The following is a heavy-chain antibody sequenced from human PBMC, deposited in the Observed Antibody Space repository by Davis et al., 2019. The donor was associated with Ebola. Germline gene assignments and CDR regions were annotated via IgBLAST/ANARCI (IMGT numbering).Heavy chain of an antibody. CDR1: GGTFSSYA. D-gene: IGHD5-18*01. Sequence: ASVKVSCKASGGTFSSYAISWVRQAPGQGLEWMGWISAYNGNTNYAQKLQGRVTMTTDTSTSTAYMELRSLRSDDTAVYYCERDPGYSYGYVSYYYYGMDVWGQGTTVTVSS. J-gene: IGHJ6*02. CDR2: ISAYNGNT. CDR3: ERDPGYSYGYVSYYYYGMDV. V-gene: IGHV1-18*01.